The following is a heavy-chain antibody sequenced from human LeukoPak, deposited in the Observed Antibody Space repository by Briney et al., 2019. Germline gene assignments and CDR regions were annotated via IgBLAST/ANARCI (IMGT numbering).Heavy chain of an antibody. V-gene: IGHV4-4*07. Sequence: PSETLSLTCSVSGGSISSYYWSWIRQPAGKGLEWIGRVYTSGSTNYNPSLTSRVTMSVDTSKKQFSLKVSSVSAADTAIYYCARESRAVAGTFDYWGQGTLVTVSS. CDR3: ARESRAVAGTFDY. D-gene: IGHD6-19*01. CDR1: GGSISSYY. CDR2: VYTSGST. J-gene: IGHJ4*02.